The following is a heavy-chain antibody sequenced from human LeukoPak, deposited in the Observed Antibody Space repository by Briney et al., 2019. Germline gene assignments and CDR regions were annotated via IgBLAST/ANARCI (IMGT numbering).Heavy chain of an antibody. CDR2: INPSGVST. CDR1: GYTFTNYY. J-gene: IGHJ4*02. V-gene: IGHV1-46*01. D-gene: IGHD3-22*01. CDR3: ARGGSDSSGYYNYYFDY. Sequence: ASVKVSCKASGYTFTNYYMHWVRQAPGQGLEWMGIINPSGVSTSYAQKFQGRVTMTMDTSTSTVYMELSSLRSGDTAVYYCARGGSDSSGYYNYYFDYWGQGTLVTVSS.